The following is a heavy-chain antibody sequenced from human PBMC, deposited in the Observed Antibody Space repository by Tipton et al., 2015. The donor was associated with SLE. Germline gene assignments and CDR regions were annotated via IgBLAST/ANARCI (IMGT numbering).Heavy chain of an antibody. J-gene: IGHJ4*02. D-gene: IGHD4-23*01. V-gene: IGHV3-23*03. CDR3: ARSGGNGDFEY. CDR2: IYGGARNT. CDR1: GFIFSSYA. Sequence: SLRLSCAASGFIFSSYAMSWVRQAPGKGLEWIAVIYGGARNTFYADSVKGRFTISRDNAKNSLYLQMNSLRVEDTALYYCARSGGNGDFEYWGQGTLVTVSS.